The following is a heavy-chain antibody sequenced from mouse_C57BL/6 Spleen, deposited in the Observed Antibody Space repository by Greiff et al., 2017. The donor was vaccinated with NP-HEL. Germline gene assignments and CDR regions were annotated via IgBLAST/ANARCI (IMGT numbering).Heavy chain of an antibody. D-gene: IGHD2-4*01. V-gene: IGHV1-20*01. Sequence: EVQLQQSGPELVKPGDSVKISCKASGYSFTGYFMNWVMQSHGKSLEWIGRINPYNGDTFYNQKFKGKATLTVDKSSSTAHMELRSLTSEDSAVYYCARSGYDYDWYFDVWGTGTTVTVSS. CDR3: ARSGYDYDWYFDV. CDR1: GYSFTGYF. J-gene: IGHJ1*03. CDR2: INPYNGDT.